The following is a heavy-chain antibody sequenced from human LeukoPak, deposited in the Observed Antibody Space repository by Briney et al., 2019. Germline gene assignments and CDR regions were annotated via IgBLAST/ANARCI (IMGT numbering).Heavy chain of an antibody. CDR3: ARDAPHNWFDP. CDR2: ISYSGST. Sequence: SETLSLTCTVSGGSINSYYWSWIRQPPGKGLEWIGYISYSGSTKYNPSLRSRVTISVDTSKNQFSLKLSSVTAADTAVYCCARDAPHNWFDPWGQGTLVIVSS. V-gene: IGHV4-59*01. J-gene: IGHJ5*02. CDR1: GGSINSYY.